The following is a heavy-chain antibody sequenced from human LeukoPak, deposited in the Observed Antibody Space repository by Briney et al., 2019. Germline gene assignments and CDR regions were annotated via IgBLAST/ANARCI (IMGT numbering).Heavy chain of an antibody. J-gene: IGHJ4*02. CDR2: ISGSGTYI. CDR1: GFTFSSYS. CDR3: ARVSEGYGDGGGY. Sequence: GGSLRLSCAASGFTFSSYSMNWVRQAPGKGLEWVTAISGSGTYIYYADSVKGRFTISRDNAKNSLYLQMNSLRAEDTAVYYCARVSEGYGDGGGYWGQGTLVTVSS. V-gene: IGHV3-21*01. D-gene: IGHD4-17*01.